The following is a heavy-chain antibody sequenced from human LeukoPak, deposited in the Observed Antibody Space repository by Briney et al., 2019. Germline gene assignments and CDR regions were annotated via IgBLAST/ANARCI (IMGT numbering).Heavy chain of an antibody. Sequence: SVKVSCKASGGTFSSYTISWVRQAPGQGLEWMGRIIPILGIANYAQKFQGRVTITADKSTSTAYLELSRLRSDDTAVYYCARQTNYGDYPDYWGQGTLVTVSS. J-gene: IGHJ4*02. CDR2: IIPILGIA. CDR3: ARQTNYGDYPDY. D-gene: IGHD4-17*01. V-gene: IGHV1-69*02. CDR1: GGTFSSYT.